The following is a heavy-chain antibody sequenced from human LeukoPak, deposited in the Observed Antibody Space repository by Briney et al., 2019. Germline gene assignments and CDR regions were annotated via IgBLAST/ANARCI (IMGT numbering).Heavy chain of an antibody. CDR3: AKDMGHSSGWYSGYYYYGMDV. Sequence: GGSLRLSCAASGFTFSSYWMHWVRQAPGKGLMWVSRIKSDGSETSYADSVKGRFTISRDNAKSSLYLQMNSLRAEDTALYYCAKDMGHSSGWYSGYYYYGMDVWGQGTTVTVSS. CDR2: IKSDGSET. V-gene: IGHV3-74*01. CDR1: GFTFSSYW. J-gene: IGHJ6*02. D-gene: IGHD6-19*01.